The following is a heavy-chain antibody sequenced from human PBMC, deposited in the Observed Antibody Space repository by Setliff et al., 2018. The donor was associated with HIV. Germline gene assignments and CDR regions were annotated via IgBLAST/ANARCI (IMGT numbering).Heavy chain of an antibody. Sequence: SETLSLTCAVYGGSFSGYYWSWIRQPPGKGLEWIGEINHSGTTNYNPSLKSRVTITVDTSKNQFSLKLSSVTAADTAVYYCARDSGQSFPTAFDIWGQGTMVTVSS. V-gene: IGHV4-34*01. CDR3: ARDSGQSFPTAFDI. J-gene: IGHJ3*02. CDR2: INHSGTT. D-gene: IGHD1-26*01. CDR1: GGSFSGYY.